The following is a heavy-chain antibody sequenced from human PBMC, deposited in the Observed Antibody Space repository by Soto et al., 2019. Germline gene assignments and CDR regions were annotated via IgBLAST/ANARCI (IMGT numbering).Heavy chain of an antibody. CDR3: AKDLYCDYGRVDY. D-gene: IGHD4-17*01. CDR1: GFTFSTYA. Sequence: EVQLLESGGGLGQPGGSLRLSCAASGFTFSTYAMSWVSQAPGKGLEWVSVIRGSGGSTYYADSVKGRFTISRDNSKNTLYLQMNSLRADDTAVYYCAKDLYCDYGRVDYWGQGTLVTVSS. V-gene: IGHV3-23*01. J-gene: IGHJ4*02. CDR2: IRGSGGST.